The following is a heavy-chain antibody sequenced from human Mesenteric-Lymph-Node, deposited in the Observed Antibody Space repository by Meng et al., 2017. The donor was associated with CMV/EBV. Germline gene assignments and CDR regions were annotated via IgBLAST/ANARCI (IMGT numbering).Heavy chain of an antibody. CDR2: ITSCGTYI. CDR1: GFTFRSYS. Sequence: GESLKISCAASGFTFRSYSMHWVRQAPGKGLEWVSSITSCGTYIYYADSVKGRFTISRDNAKTSVFLQMNSLKAGYTAVYYCASGPTGDRSDYWGQGTLVTVSS. J-gene: IGHJ4*02. V-gene: IGHV3-21*01. CDR3: ASGPTGDRSDY. D-gene: IGHD7-27*01.